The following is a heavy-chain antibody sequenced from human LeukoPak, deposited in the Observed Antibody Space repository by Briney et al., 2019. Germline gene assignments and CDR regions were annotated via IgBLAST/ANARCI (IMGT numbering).Heavy chain of an antibody. Sequence: PGGSLRPSCSASGFTFSSYAMHWVRPAPGKGLEYVSAISSNGGSTYYADSVKGRFTISRDNSKNTLYLQMSSLRAEDTAVYYCVKDPSSYDILTGQPFFDYWGQGTLVTVSS. CDR1: GFTFSSYA. D-gene: IGHD3-9*01. J-gene: IGHJ4*02. V-gene: IGHV3-64D*06. CDR2: ISSNGGST. CDR3: VKDPSSYDILTGQPFFDY.